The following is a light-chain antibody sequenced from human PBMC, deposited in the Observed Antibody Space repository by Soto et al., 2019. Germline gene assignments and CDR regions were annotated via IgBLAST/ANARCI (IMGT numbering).Light chain of an antibody. V-gene: IGKV3-20*01. CDR3: QQYGSSPPLT. CDR2: DAS. Sequence: EIVLSQSPSTLSFSPGERATLSCRASRSVNSYLAWYQQKPGRAPRLLISDASNRATGIPARFSGSGSGTDFTLAISRLEPEDFEVYYCQQYGSSPPLTCGGGTKWIS. J-gene: IGKJ4*01. CDR1: RSVNSY.